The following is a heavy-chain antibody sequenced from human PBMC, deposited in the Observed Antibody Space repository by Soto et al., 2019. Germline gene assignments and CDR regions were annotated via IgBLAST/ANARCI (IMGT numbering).Heavy chain of an antibody. V-gene: IGHV3-23*01. D-gene: IGHD3-3*01. CDR3: VALAYDFWSGYYSYFDY. CDR1: GFTFSSYA. J-gene: IGHJ4*02. CDR2: ISGSGGST. Sequence: GSLRLSCAASGFTFSSYAMSWVRQAPGKGLEWVSAISGSGGSTYYADSVKGRFTISRDNSKNTLYLQMNSLRAEDTAVYYCVALAYDFWSGYYSYFDYWGQGTLVTVSS.